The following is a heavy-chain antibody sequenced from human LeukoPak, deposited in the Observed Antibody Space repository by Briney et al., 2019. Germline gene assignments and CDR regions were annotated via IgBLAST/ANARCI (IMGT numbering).Heavy chain of an antibody. CDR3: ARGGYCSSTSCYVWWFDP. V-gene: IGHV7-4-1*02. CDR2: INTNTGNP. D-gene: IGHD2-2*03. Sequence: ASVKVSCKASGHTFTSYAMNWVRQAPGQGLEWMGWINTNTGNPTYAQGFTGRFVFSLDTSVSTAYLQISSLKAEDTAVYYCARGGYCSSTSCYVWWFDPWGQGTLVTVSS. J-gene: IGHJ5*02. CDR1: GHTFTSYA.